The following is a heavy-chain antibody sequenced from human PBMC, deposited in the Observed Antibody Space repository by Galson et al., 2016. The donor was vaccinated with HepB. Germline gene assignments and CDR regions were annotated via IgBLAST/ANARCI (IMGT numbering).Heavy chain of an antibody. D-gene: IGHD2-15*01. Sequence: SLRLSCAVSGFSVTNAWMNWVRQAPGKGLEWVANIKPDGTEKYYVDSVKGRFTISRDNAKSSLYLQMNSLRPEDTAVYYCASVPHGWWELDHWGQGTLVTVSS. V-gene: IGHV3-7*03. CDR1: GFSVTNAW. CDR3: ASVPHGWWELDH. CDR2: IKPDGTEK. J-gene: IGHJ4*02.